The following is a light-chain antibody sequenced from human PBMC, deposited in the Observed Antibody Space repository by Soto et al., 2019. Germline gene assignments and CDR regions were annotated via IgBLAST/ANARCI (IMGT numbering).Light chain of an antibody. V-gene: IGKV1-39*01. CDR1: RNVRGN. Sequence: DIQMTQSPSSLSASVGDRVTITCRASRNVRGNVNWFQQKPGEAPKLLIHTSSRLQSGVPSRFSGSGFGTDCTLTIDSLQPEDFATFYCQQSYSNPRTFGQGTTLEIK. CDR2: TSS. J-gene: IGKJ2*01. CDR3: QQSYSNPRT.